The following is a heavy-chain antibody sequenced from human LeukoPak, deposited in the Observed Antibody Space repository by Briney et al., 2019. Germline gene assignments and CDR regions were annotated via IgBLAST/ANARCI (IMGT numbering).Heavy chain of an antibody. V-gene: IGHV3-23*01. CDR1: GFTFSSYA. Sequence: GGSLRLSCAASGFTFSSYAMSWVRQAPGKGLEWVSTISGSGGSTSYEDSVKGRFTISRDNSKNTLYLQMNSLRAEDTAVYYCAKSGDSLYYYYGMDVWGQGTTVTVSS. CDR3: AKSGDSLYYYYGMDV. D-gene: IGHD4-17*01. CDR2: ISGSGGST. J-gene: IGHJ6*02.